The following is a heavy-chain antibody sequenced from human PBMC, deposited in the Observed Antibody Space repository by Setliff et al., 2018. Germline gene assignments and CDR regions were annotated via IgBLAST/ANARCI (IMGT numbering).Heavy chain of an antibody. CDR1: GFTFSNAW. Sequence: GESLKISCAASGFTFSNAWMSWVRQAPGKGLEWVGRIKSKTDGGTTDYAAPVKGRFTISRDDSKNTLYLQMNSLKTEDTAVYYCTTAPLAAASTCWGQGTLVTV. V-gene: IGHV3-15*01. CDR3: TTAPLAAASTC. CDR2: IKSKTDGGTT. D-gene: IGHD6-13*01. J-gene: IGHJ4*02.